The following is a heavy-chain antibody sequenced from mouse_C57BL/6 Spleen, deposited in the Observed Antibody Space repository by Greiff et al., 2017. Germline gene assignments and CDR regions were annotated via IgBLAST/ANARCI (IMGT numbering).Heavy chain of an antibody. V-gene: IGHV7-3*01. CDR1: GFTFPDYY. J-gene: IGHJ2*01. Sequence: EVQLVESGGGLVQPGGSLSLSCAASGFTFPDYYMSWVRQPPGTALEWLGFIRNKANGYTTEYSASVKGRFTISRDNSQSILYLQMHALRAEDRATYYCARADGLSYYFDYWGQGTTLPVSS. CDR2: IRNKANGYTT. D-gene: IGHD2-3*01. CDR3: ARADGLSYYFDY.